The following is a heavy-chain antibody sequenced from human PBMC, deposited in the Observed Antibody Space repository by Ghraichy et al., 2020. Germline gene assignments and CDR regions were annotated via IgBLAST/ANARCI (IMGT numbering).Heavy chain of an antibody. D-gene: IGHD3-22*01. CDR3: ARDYYDSSGYRHDAFDI. V-gene: IGHV3-66*01. J-gene: IGHJ3*02. Sequence: GGSLRLSCAASGFTVSSNYMSWVRQAPGKGLEWVSVIYSGGSTYYADSVKGRFTISRDNSKNTLYLQMNSLRAEDTAVYYCARDYYDSSGYRHDAFDIWGQGTMVTVSS. CDR2: IYSGGST. CDR1: GFTVSSNY.